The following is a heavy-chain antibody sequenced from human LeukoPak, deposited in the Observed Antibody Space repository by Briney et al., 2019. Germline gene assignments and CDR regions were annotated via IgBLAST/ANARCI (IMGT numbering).Heavy chain of an antibody. D-gene: IGHD4-17*01. CDR3: ARERYGDYEGGFDY. Sequence: GGSLRLSCEASGFTFSAYAMTWVRQAPGKGLEWVAVISYDGSNKYYVDSVKGRFTISRDNSKNTLYVQMNSLRAEDTAVYYCARERYGDYEGGFDYWGQGTMVTVSS. J-gene: IGHJ4*02. CDR1: GFTFSAYA. V-gene: IGHV3-30-3*01. CDR2: ISYDGSNK.